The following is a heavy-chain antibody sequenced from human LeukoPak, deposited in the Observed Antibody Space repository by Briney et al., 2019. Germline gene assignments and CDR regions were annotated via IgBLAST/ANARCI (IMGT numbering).Heavy chain of an antibody. CDR2: IYYGRSP. D-gene: IGHD3-9*01. V-gene: IGHV4-39*01. J-gene: IGHJ5*02. CDR3: ARGPRYYDILTGYSNWFDP. CDR1: DGSISSNNFY. Sequence: SETLSLTCTVSDGSISSNNFYWGWIRQPPGKGLEWIGDIYYGRSPYYNPSLKSRVTISVDTSKNQFSLKLSSVTAADTAVYYCARGPRYYDILTGYSNWFDPWGQGTLVTVSS.